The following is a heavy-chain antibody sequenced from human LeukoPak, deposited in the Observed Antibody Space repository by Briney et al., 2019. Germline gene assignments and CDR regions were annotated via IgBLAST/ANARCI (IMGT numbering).Heavy chain of an antibody. V-gene: IGHV1-8*01. Sequence: ASVKVSCKASGYTFTSYDINWVRQATGQGLEWMGWMNPNSGNTGYAQKFQGRVTMTRNTSISTAYMELSSLRSEDTAVYYCARAGYSSGWYFMRLDYFDYWGQGTLVTVSS. CDR2: MNPNSGNT. D-gene: IGHD6-19*01. J-gene: IGHJ4*02. CDR3: ARAGYSSGWYFMRLDYFDY. CDR1: GYTFTSYD.